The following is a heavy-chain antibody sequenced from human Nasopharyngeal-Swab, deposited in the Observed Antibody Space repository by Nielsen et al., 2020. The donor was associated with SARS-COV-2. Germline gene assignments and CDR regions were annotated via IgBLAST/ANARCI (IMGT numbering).Heavy chain of an antibody. D-gene: IGHD5-24*01. J-gene: IGHJ6*02. V-gene: IGHV4-34*01. CDR3: ARAGRVGDAYTGLDA. CDR1: GGSFNGFY. CDR2: INHNERT. Sequence: SETLSLTCSVSGGSFNGFYWNWIRQAPGKGLEWIGEINHNERTNYNPSLKSRIAMLVATSNNQVSLKVSSVSAGDTAVYYCARAGRVGDAYTGLDAWGQGTTVTVSS.